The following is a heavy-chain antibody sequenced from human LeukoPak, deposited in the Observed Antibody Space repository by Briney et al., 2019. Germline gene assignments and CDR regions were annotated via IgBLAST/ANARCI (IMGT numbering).Heavy chain of an antibody. CDR2: ISGTSSTM. CDR3: ARELTAAPDY. CDR1: GFTFSSYS. Sequence: HRGGSLRLSCAASGFTFSSYSMNWVRQAPGKGLDWVSYISGTSSTMHYADSVKGRFTISRDNAKNSLYLQMNSLRAEDTAVYYCARELTAAPDYWGQGTLVTVSS. J-gene: IGHJ4*02. V-gene: IGHV3-48*04. D-gene: IGHD6-25*01.